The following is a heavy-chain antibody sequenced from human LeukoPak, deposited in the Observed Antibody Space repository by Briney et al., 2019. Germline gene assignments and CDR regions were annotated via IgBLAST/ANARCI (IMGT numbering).Heavy chain of an antibody. CDR3: ARDQDWNPY. CDR1: GFTFSSYA. V-gene: IGHV3-23*01. CDR2: ISGSGGST. Sequence: GGSLRLPCAASGFTFSSYAMSWVRQAPGKGLEWVSAISGSGGSTYYADSVKGRFTISRDNSKNTLYLQMNSLRVEDTAVYYCARDQDWNPYWGQGTLVTVSS. J-gene: IGHJ4*02. D-gene: IGHD1-1*01.